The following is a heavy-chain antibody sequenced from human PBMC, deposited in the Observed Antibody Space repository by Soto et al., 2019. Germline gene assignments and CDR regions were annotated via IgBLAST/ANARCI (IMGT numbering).Heavy chain of an antibody. CDR2: INSDGSST. D-gene: IGHD6-13*01. V-gene: IGHV3-74*01. CDR3: ARDSSSWEPYYYYGTDV. J-gene: IGHJ6*02. Sequence: PGRSLRLSCAASGFTFSSYWMHWVRQAPGKGLVWVSRINSDGSSTSYADSVKGRFTISRDNAKNTLYLQMNSLRAEDTAVYYCARDSSSWEPYYYYGTDVWGQGTTVTVSS. CDR1: GFTFSSYW.